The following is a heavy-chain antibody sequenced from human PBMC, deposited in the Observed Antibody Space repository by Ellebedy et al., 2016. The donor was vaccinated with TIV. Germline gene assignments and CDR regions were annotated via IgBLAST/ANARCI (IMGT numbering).Heavy chain of an antibody. V-gene: IGHV3-21*06. D-gene: IGHD6-19*01. CDR3: AGPMVGVAGEIDY. CDR1: KFTFSRYI. J-gene: IGHJ4*02. Sequence: GGSLRLXCAASKFTFSRYIMNWVRQAPGKGLEWVSSISSSSTYIYYADSVKGRFTISRDNTKNSLYLQMNSLRAEDTAVYYCAGPMVGVAGEIDYWGQGTLVTVSS. CDR2: ISSSSTYI.